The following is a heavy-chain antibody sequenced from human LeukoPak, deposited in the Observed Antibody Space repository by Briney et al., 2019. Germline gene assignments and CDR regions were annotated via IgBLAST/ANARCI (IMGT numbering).Heavy chain of an antibody. CDR1: GFAFSTYN. Sequence: GGSLRLSCAASGFAFSTYNMNWVRQAPGKGLEWVSYISSSSSTIYYADSVKGRFTISRDNAKNSLYLQMDSLTDEDMAVYYCARSSGHAFPDYWGQGTLVTVSS. J-gene: IGHJ4*02. CDR2: ISSSSSTI. V-gene: IGHV3-48*02. D-gene: IGHD3-22*01. CDR3: ARSSGHAFPDY.